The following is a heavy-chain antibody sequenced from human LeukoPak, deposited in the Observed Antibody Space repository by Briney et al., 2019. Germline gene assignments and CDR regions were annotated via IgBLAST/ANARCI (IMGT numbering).Heavy chain of an antibody. J-gene: IGHJ6*02. CDR1: GFTFSNAL. CDR2: IKSKTDGGTT. CDR3: TTASVYYDSSGYYGQDYYYYGMDV. Sequence: GGSLRLSCAASGFTFSNALMSWVRQAPGKGLEWVGRIKSKTDGGTTDYAAPVKGRFTISRDDSKNTLYLQMNSPKTEDTAVYYCTTASVYYDSSGYYGQDYYYYGMDVWGQGTTVSVSS. V-gene: IGHV3-15*01. D-gene: IGHD3-22*01.